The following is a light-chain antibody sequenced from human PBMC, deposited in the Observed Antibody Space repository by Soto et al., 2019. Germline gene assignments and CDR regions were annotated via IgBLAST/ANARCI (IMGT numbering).Light chain of an antibody. CDR2: GAS. CDR1: QSVGSN. V-gene: IGKV3-15*01. Sequence: EIVLPQSPGTLSLSPGDRAALSCRASQSVGSNLAWYQQRPGQAPRLLIYGASTRATGIPARFSGSGSGTEFTLTISSLQSEDFAVYYCQQYNNWPKMFGQGTKVDI. J-gene: IGKJ1*01. CDR3: QQYNNWPKM.